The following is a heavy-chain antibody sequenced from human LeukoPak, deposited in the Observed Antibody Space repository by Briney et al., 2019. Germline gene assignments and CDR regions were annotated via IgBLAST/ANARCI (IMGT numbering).Heavy chain of an antibody. CDR3: ARAPIAARPSDAFDI. CDR2: IYYSGST. J-gene: IGHJ3*02. V-gene: IGHV4-59*01. CDR1: GGSISSYY. Sequence: PSETLSLTCTVSGGSISSYYWSWIRQPPGKGLEWIGYIYYSGSTNYNPSLKSRVTISVDTSKNQFSLKLSSVTAADTAVYYCARAPIAARPSDAFDIGGQGTRVTVSS. D-gene: IGHD6-6*01.